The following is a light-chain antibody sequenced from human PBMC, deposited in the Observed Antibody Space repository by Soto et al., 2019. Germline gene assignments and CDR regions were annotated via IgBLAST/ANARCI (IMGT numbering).Light chain of an antibody. Sequence: QSALTQPASVSGSPGQSITISSTRTSSDVGGYDYVSWYQQHPGKAPKLIIFDVNNRPSGVSNRFSGSKSGNTASLTISGLQTEDEADYYCSSYTSSGTGLLGGGTKLTVL. J-gene: IGLJ2*01. CDR1: SSDVGGYDY. CDR2: DVN. CDR3: SSYTSSGTGL. V-gene: IGLV2-14*01.